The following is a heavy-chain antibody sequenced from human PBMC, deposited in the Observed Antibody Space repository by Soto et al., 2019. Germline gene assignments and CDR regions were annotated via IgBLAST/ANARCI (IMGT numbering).Heavy chain of an antibody. Sequence: SETMSLTCTVSGGSISSYYWSWIRQTPGKGLEWIGYIYYSGSTNYNPSLKSRVTISVDTSKNQFSLKLSSVTAADTAVYYCARFPYYYDSSGYYNWFDPWGQGTLVTV. V-gene: IGHV4-59*01. J-gene: IGHJ5*02. D-gene: IGHD3-22*01. CDR1: GGSISSYY. CDR2: IYYSGST. CDR3: ARFPYYYDSSGYYNWFDP.